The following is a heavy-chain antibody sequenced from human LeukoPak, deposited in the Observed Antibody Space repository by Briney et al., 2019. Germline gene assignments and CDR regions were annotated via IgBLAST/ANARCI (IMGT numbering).Heavy chain of an antibody. CDR3: ARVGSRYCSSSSCYTAFDY. V-gene: IGHV1-69*01. J-gene: IGHJ4*02. CDR1: GGTFSSYA. Sequence: SVKVSCKASGGTFSSYAISWVRQAPGQGLEWMGGIIPIFGTANYAQKFQGRVTITADESTSTAYMELSSLRPEDTAVYYCARVGSRYCSSSSCYTAFDYWGWGTLVTVSS. D-gene: IGHD2-2*02. CDR2: IIPIFGTA.